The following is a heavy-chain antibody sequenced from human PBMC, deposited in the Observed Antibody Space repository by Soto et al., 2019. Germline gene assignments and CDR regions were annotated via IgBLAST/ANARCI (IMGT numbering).Heavy chain of an antibody. CDR1: GGSISSYY. V-gene: IGHV4-59*01. CDR3: ARGLVAGHYFDY. D-gene: IGHD6-19*01. J-gene: IGHJ4*02. Sequence: PSETLSLTCTVSGGSISSYYWSWIRQPPGKGLEWIGYIYYSGSTNYNPSLKSRVTISVDTSKNQFSLKLSSVTAADTAVYSCARGLVAGHYFDYWGQGTLVTVSS. CDR2: IYYSGST.